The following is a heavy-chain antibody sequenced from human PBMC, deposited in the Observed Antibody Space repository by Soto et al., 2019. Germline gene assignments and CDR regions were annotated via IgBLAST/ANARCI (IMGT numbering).Heavy chain of an antibody. V-gene: IGHV1-3*01. CDR3: ARDRVKRGNSYYYGMDV. J-gene: IGHJ6*02. CDR2: INAGNGNT. Sequence: ASVKVSCKASGYTFTSYAMHWVRQAPGQRLKWMRWINAGNGNTKYSHKFQGRVTITRDTSASTAHIELSSLRSEDTAVYFCARDRVKRGNSYYYGMDVWGQGTTVTVSS. CDR1: GYTFTSYA. D-gene: IGHD4-4*01.